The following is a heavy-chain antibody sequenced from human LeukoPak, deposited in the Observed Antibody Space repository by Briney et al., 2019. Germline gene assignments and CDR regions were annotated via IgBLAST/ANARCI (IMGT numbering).Heavy chain of an antibody. D-gene: IGHD6-13*01. CDR2: IYTSGST. Sequence: PSETLSLTCTVSGGSISSYYWSWIRQPAGKGLEWIGRIYTSGSTNYNPSLKSRVTMSVDTSKNQFSLKLSSVTAADTAVYYCTRVLGYSSSRNWFDPWGQGTLVTVSS. J-gene: IGHJ5*02. CDR1: GGSISSYY. CDR3: TRVLGYSSSRNWFDP. V-gene: IGHV4-4*07.